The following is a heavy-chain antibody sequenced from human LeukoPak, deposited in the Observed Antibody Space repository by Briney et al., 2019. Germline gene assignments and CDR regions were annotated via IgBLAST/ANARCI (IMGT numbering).Heavy chain of an antibody. CDR1: GGSISSYY. D-gene: IGHD3-22*01. V-gene: IGHV4-34*01. CDR3: ARGVRNYYDSSARRGYFDY. CDR2: INHSGST. Sequence: SETLSLTCTVSGGSISSYYWSWIRQPPGKGLEWIGEINHSGSTNYNPSLKSRVTISVDTSKNQFSLKLSSVTAADTAVYYCARGVRNYYDSSARRGYFDYWGQGTLVTVSS. J-gene: IGHJ4*02.